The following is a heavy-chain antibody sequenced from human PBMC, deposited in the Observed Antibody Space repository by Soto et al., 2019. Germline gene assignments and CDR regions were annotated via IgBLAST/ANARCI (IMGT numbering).Heavy chain of an antibody. J-gene: IGHJ4*02. D-gene: IGHD3-10*01. CDR2: ISGDGSST. Sequence: EVQLVESGGGLVQPGGSLRLSCAASGFTFSSYWMHWVRQAPGEGPVWVSRISGDGSSTGYADSVKGRFTISRDNAENTLYLQMNSLRAADTAVYYCAKDGRGSGSHYNSFGYWGQGTLVTVSS. V-gene: IGHV3-74*01. CDR1: GFTFSSYW. CDR3: AKDGRGSGSHYNSFGY.